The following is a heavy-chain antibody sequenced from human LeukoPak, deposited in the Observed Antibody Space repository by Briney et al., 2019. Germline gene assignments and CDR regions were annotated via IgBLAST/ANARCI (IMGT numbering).Heavy chain of an antibody. J-gene: IGHJ4*02. CDR3: ARDFGSGWAQAYFDY. V-gene: IGHV4-59*01. D-gene: IGHD6-19*01. CDR2: IYYSGST. Sequence: SETLSLTCTVSGGSISSYYWSWIRQPPGKGLEWIGYIYYSGSTHYNPSLKSRVTISVDTSKNQFSLKLRSVTAADTAVYYCARDFGSGWAQAYFDYWGQGTLVTVSS. CDR1: GGSISSYY.